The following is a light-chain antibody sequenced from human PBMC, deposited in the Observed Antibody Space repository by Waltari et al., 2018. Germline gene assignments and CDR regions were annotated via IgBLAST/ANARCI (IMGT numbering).Light chain of an antibody. V-gene: IGLV4-69*01. CDR3: QTGGHGTWV. CDR1: SGHSNNI. J-gene: IGLJ3*02. Sequence: QLVVTQSPSASASLAASVKLTCTLSSGHSNNIISWLQQRPEKGPRYLMKVNSDGSHIRGDEIPDRFSGSSSGAERYLTISSLQSEDEADYYCQTGGHGTWVFGGGTKLTVL. CDR2: VNSDGSH.